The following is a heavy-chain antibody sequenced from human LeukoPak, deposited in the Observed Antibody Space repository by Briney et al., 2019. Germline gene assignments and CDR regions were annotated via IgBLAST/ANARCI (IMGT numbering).Heavy chain of an antibody. D-gene: IGHD5-24*01. Sequence: SQTLSLTCAISGDSVSSNIAAWHWIRQSPSRGLEWLGRTYYRSKWCNDYAVSVKSRITINPDTSKNQFSLQLNSVTPEDTAVYYCARVGGADGYNNYFDYWGQGTLVTVSS. CDR3: ARVGGADGYNNYFDY. CDR2: TYYRSKWCN. V-gene: IGHV6-1*01. J-gene: IGHJ4*02. CDR1: GDSVSSNIAA.